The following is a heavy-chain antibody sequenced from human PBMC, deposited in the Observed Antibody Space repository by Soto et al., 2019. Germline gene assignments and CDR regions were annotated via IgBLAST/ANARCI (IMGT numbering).Heavy chain of an antibody. D-gene: IGHD4-17*01. CDR3: ARVGEYGEDYFDY. CDR1: GGSISSYY. Sequence: SEALSLTCTVSGGSISSYYWSWIRQPPGKGLEWIGYIYYSGSTNYNPSLKSRVTISVDTSKNQFSLKLSSVTAADTAVYYCARVGEYGEDYFDYWGQGTLVTVSS. CDR2: IYYSGST. V-gene: IGHV4-59*01. J-gene: IGHJ4*02.